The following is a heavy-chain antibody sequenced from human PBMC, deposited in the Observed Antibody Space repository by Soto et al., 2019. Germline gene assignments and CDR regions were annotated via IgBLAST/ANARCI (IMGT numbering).Heavy chain of an antibody. D-gene: IGHD3-3*01. CDR2: ISYDGSNK. J-gene: IGHJ6*02. CDR3: ARDRGRYYDFWSGYRIGGMDV. V-gene: IGHV3-30-3*01. CDR1: GFTFSSYA. Sequence: PGGSLRLSCAASGFTFSSYAMHWVRQAPGKGLEWVAVISYDGSNKYYADSVKGRFTISRDNSKNTLYLQMNSLRAEDTAVYYCARDRGRYYDFWSGYRIGGMDVWGQGTTVTVS.